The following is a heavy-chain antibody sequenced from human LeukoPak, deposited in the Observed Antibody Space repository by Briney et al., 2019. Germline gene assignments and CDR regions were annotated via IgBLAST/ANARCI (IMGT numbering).Heavy chain of an antibody. D-gene: IGHD4-17*01. CDR2: IIPIFGTA. CDR1: GGTFSSYD. V-gene: IGHV1-69*05. J-gene: IGHJ4*02. Sequence: GSSVKVSCKASGGTFSSYDISWVLQAPGQGLEWMGRIIPIFGTANCAQKFQGRVTITTDESTSTAYMELSSLRSEDTAVYYCARELFYGDYGAYYFDYWGQGTLVTVSS. CDR3: ARELFYGDYGAYYFDY.